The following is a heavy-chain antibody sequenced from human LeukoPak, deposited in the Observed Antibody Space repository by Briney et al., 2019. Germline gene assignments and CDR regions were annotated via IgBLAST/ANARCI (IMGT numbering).Heavy chain of an antibody. CDR2: ISYDGSNK. D-gene: IGHD6-13*01. J-gene: IGHJ4*02. Sequence: GGSLRLSCAASGFTFSSYAMHWVRQAPGKGLEWVAVISYDGSNKYYADSVKGRFTISRDNSKNTLYLQMNSLRAEDTAVYYCAGDRPGQQLVHWYSDYWGQGTLVTVSS. CDR1: GFTFSSYA. CDR3: AGDRPGQQLVHWYSDY. V-gene: IGHV3-30-3*01.